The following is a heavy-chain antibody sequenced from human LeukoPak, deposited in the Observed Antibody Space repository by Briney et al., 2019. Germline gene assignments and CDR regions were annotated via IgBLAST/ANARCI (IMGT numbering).Heavy chain of an antibody. CDR1: GLTFGNFG. V-gene: IGHV3-30*02. J-gene: IGHJ5*02. CDR3: ATGPGMTTHLSS. CDR2: MRYDGTQK. D-gene: IGHD1-1*01. Sequence: GGSLRLSCAASGLTFGNFGMHWVRQAPGKGLEWVSFMRYDGTQKYYADSVKGRFTISRDNSKNTLYLQMNRLRLEDAALYFCATGPGMTTHLSSWGQGTLVTVSS.